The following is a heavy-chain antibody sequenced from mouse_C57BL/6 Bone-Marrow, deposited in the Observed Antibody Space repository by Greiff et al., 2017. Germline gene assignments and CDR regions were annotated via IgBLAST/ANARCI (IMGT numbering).Heavy chain of an antibody. J-gene: IGHJ4*01. CDR1: GFTFSDYY. Sequence: EVMLVESEGGLVQPGSSMKLSCTASGFTFSDYYMAWVRQVPEKGLEWVANINYDGSSTYYLDSLKSRFFISRDNAKNILYLQMSSLKSEDTATYYCARDRGGSSMDYWGQGTSVTVSS. D-gene: IGHD1-1*01. CDR3: ARDRGGSSMDY. V-gene: IGHV5-16*01. CDR2: INYDGSST.